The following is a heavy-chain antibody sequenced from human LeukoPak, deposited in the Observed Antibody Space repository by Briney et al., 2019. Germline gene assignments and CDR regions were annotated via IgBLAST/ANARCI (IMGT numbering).Heavy chain of an antibody. D-gene: IGHD6-6*01. CDR2: IRYDGSNK. Sequence: PGGSLRLSCAASGFTFSSYGMHWVRQAPGKGLEWVAFIRYDGSNKYYADSVKGRFTISRDNSKNTLYLQMNSLRAEDTAVYYCAKGFPMYSSSSAAPRHYYMDVWGKGTTVTVSS. CDR1: GFTFSSYG. CDR3: AKGFPMYSSSSAAPRHYYMDV. J-gene: IGHJ6*03. V-gene: IGHV3-30*02.